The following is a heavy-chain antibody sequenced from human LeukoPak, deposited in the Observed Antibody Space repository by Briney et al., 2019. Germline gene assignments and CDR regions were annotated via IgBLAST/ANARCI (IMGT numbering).Heavy chain of an antibody. V-gene: IGHV3-7*05. D-gene: IGHD3-22*01. CDR3: ARDVGYDSSGSYPYYFDY. J-gene: IGHJ4*02. CDR2: IKQDGGEK. CDR1: RFTFSSYW. Sequence: GGSLRLSCAASRFTFSSYWMTWVRQAAGKGLAWVANIKQDGGEKHYVESVQGRFTISRDNAKNSLYLQMNSLRAEDTAVYYCARDVGYDSSGSYPYYFDYWGLGTLVTVSS.